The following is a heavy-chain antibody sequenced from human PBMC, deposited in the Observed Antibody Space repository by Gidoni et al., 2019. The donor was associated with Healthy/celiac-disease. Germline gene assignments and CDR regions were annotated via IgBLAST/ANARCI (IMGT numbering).Heavy chain of an antibody. CDR3: ARDLPIAVAANTEFDY. CDR1: GFTFSSYA. D-gene: IGHD6-19*01. CDR2: ISYDGSNK. Sequence: QGQLVESGGGVVQPGRSLRLSCAASGFTFSSYAMHWVRQAPGKGLEWVAVISYDGSNKYYADSVKGRFTISRDNSKNTLYLQMNSLRAEDTAVYYCARDLPIAVAANTEFDYWGQGTLVTVSS. V-gene: IGHV3-30-3*01. J-gene: IGHJ4*02.